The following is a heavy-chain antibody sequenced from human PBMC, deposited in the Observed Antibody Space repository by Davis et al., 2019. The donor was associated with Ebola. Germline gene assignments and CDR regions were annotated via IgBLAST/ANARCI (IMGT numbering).Heavy chain of an antibody. CDR3: ARDGLWELLHSFDV. CDR2: IYYTGSA. V-gene: IGHV4-59*11. Sequence: PSETLSLTCTVSGVSISRHYWSWIRQPPGKRLEWIGSIYYTGSAYYNSSLASRATISVDTSKNQLSLKVTSVTAADTAVYYCARDGLWELLHSFDVWGLGAMVTVSS. J-gene: IGHJ3*01. CDR1: GVSISRHY. D-gene: IGHD1-26*01.